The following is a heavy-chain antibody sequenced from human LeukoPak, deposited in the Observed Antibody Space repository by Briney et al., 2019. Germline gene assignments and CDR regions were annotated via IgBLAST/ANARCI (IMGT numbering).Heavy chain of an antibody. CDR1: GFIFSNHW. J-gene: IGHJ4*02. V-gene: IGHV3-74*01. CDR3: ARDVRY. Sequence: PGGSLRLSCAASGFIFSNHWMHWVRQAPGKGLVWVARINGDGSSTKYADSVKGRFTISRDSAKNTLYLQMNSQRAEDTAVYYCARDVRYWGRGTLVTVSS. CDR2: INGDGSST.